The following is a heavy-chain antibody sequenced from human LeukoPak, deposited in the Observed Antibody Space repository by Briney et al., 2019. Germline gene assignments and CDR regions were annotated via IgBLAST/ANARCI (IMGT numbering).Heavy chain of an antibody. J-gene: IGHJ6*02. D-gene: IGHD1-26*01. V-gene: IGHV3-30*18. CDR2: ISYDGSNK. Sequence: GGSLRLSCAASGFTFSSYGMHWVRQAPGKGLEWVAVISYDGSNKYYADSVKGRFTISRDNSKNTLYLQMNSLRAEDTAVYYCAKDPTEWELYYYYGMDVWGQGTTVTVSS. CDR3: AKDPTEWELYYYYGMDV. CDR1: GFTFSSYG.